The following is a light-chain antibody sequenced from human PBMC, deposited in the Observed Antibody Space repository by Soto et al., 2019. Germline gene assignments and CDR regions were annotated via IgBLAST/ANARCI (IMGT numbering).Light chain of an antibody. J-gene: IGKJ4*01. V-gene: IGKV3-15*01. CDR3: QQYNNWPLT. CDR2: DTS. CDR1: QSVNRN. Sequence: EIVLTQSPATLSVSPGERATLSCRASQSVNRNLAWYQQKPCQTPRLLIYDTSSRATGIPARFSCSGSGTDFTLTISSLQSEDFAVYYCQQYNNWPLTFGGGTNVEIK.